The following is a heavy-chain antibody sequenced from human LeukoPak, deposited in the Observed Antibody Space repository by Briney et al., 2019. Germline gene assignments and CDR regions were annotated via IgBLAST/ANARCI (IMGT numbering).Heavy chain of an antibody. D-gene: IGHD3-10*01. CDR1: GGSISSYY. CDR2: IYYSGST. Sequence: SETLSLTCTVSGGSISSYYWSWIRQPPGKGLEWIGYIYYSGSTNYNPSLKSRVTISVDTSKNQFSLKLSSVTAADTAVYYCARQSLDGPGSSFGYYMDVWGKGTTVTVSS. V-gene: IGHV4-59*08. CDR3: ARQSLDGPGSSFGYYMDV. J-gene: IGHJ6*03.